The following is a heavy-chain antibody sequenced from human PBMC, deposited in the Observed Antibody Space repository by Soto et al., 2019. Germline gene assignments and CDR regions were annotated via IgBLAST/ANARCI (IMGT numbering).Heavy chain of an antibody. D-gene: IGHD3-10*02. Sequence: GGSLRLSCAASGFESVDYAMGWVRQAPGKGLEWVAAISGTGARTFYDDSVKGRFTISRDNSRSTLYLQMNSLRAEDTAVYHCAKVKYYYVSGGNPPVGYWGQGTVVTVSS. V-gene: IGHV3-23*01. CDR1: GFESVDYA. CDR2: ISGTGART. CDR3: AKVKYYYVSGGNPPVGY. J-gene: IGHJ4*02.